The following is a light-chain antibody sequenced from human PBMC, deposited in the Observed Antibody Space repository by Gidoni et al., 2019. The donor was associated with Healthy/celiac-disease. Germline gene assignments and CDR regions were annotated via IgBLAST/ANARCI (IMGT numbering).Light chain of an antibody. CDR3: QVWDTTSDPVA. J-gene: IGLJ2*01. CDR1: HIVARS. V-gene: IGLV3-21*01. Sequence: SYILTPPPSWSVAPGRTARIPCGGNHIVARSVHWYQQKPGQAPVLVIYFDKDRPSGIPERFAGSNSGDTATLTISRVEAGDEAVYHCQVWDTTSDPVAFGGGTKLTVL. CDR2: FDK.